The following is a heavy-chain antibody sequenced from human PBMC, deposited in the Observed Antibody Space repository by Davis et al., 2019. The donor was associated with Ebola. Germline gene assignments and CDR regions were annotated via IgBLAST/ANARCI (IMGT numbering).Heavy chain of an antibody. Sequence: AASVKVSCKASGGTFSSYAISWVRQAAGQGLEWMGGIIPIFGTANYAQKFQGRVTITADESTSTAYMELSSLRSEDTAVYYCASQPLDPILRYCSGGSCYNWFDPWGQGTLVTVSS. V-gene: IGHV1-69*13. CDR3: ASQPLDPILRYCSGGSCYNWFDP. CDR2: IIPIFGTA. CDR1: GGTFSSYA. D-gene: IGHD2-15*01. J-gene: IGHJ5*02.